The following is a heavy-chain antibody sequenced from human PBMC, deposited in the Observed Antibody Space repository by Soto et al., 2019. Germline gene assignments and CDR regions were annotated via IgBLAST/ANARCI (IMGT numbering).Heavy chain of an antibody. J-gene: IGHJ4*02. CDR1: GFTFDDYA. Sequence: GGSLRLSCAASGFTFDDYAMHWVRQGPGQGLEWVSGISGKSDSTVYADSVMGRFTISRDNAKNSLYLQMNSLRTEDTALYYCAKDMHCNTLRCYKGFDWGQGILVTVSS. CDR3: AKDMHCNTLRCYKGFD. D-gene: IGHD2-2*02. CDR2: ISGKSDST. V-gene: IGHV3-9*01.